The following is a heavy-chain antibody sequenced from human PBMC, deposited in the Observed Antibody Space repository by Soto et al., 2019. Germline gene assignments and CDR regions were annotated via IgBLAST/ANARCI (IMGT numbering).Heavy chain of an antibody. Sequence: SETLSLTCTVSGGSISSSSYYWGWIRQPPGKGLEWIGSIYYSGSTYYNPSLKSRVTISVDTSKNQFSLKLSSVTAADTAVYYCARRGIPLRGELSSGFDPWGQGTLVTVSS. CDR1: GGSISSSSYY. V-gene: IGHV4-39*01. CDR2: IYYSGST. CDR3: ARRGIPLRGELSSGFDP. J-gene: IGHJ5*02. D-gene: IGHD3-16*02.